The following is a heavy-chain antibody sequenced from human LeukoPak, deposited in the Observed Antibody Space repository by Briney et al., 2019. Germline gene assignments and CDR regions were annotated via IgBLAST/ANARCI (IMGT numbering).Heavy chain of an antibody. Sequence: GGSLRLSCAASGFTFSSYSMNWVRPAPGKGLEWVSYISSISSTIYYADSVKGRFTISRDNAKNSLYLQMNSLRDEDTAVYYCARDIDGSGSYYRTTNWFDPWGQGTLVTVSS. D-gene: IGHD3-10*01. J-gene: IGHJ5*02. V-gene: IGHV3-48*02. CDR3: ARDIDGSGSYYRTTNWFDP. CDR1: GFTFSSYS. CDR2: ISSISSTI.